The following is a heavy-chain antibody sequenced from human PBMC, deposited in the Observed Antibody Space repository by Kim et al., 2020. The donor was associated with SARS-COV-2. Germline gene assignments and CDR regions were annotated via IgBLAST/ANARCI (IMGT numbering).Heavy chain of an antibody. Sequence: SVKVSCKASGGTFSSYAISWVRQAPGQGLEWMGGIIPIFGTANYAQKFQGRVTITADESTSTAYMELSSLRSEDTAVYYCARNRQWLVPGLTAYYYYGMDVWGQGTTVTVSS. CDR3: ARNRQWLVPGLTAYYYYGMDV. CDR2: IIPIFGTA. J-gene: IGHJ6*02. CDR1: GGTFSSYA. D-gene: IGHD6-19*01. V-gene: IGHV1-69*13.